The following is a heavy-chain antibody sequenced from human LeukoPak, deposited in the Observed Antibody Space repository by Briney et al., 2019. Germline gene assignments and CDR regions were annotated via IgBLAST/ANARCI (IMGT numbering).Heavy chain of an antibody. D-gene: IGHD3-9*01. CDR1: GGSLSGYY. CDR2: INHSGST. Sequence: SETLSLTCAVYGGSLSGYYWSWIRQPPGKGLEWIGEINHSGSTNYNPSLKSRVTISVDTSKNQFSLKLSSVTAADTAVYYCARVVGPLGDDDILTGYFLAGDAFDIWGQGTMVTVSS. V-gene: IGHV4-34*01. CDR3: ARVVGPLGDDDILTGYFLAGDAFDI. J-gene: IGHJ3*02.